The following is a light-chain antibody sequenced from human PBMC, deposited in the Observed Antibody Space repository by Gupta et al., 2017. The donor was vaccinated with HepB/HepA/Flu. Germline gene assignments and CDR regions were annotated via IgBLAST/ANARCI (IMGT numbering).Light chain of an antibody. CDR3: QHYRTPIR. V-gene: IGKV3-20*01. J-gene: IGKJ3*01. Sequence: EIVLTQSPGNLSLSQGDRATLSCRGSQSLTSRYVAWYQQRPGQAPRLLIYGASNRDTGIPARVSGSGSGTECTLTISSLEPDDVAGYDCQHYRTPIRFGPWTKVDSK. CDR2: GAS. CDR1: QSLTSRY.